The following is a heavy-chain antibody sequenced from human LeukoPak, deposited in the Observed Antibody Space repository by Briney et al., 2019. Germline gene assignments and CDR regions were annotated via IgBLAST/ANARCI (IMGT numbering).Heavy chain of an antibody. Sequence: GRSLRLSCAASGFTFRSYGMHWVRQAPGKGLEWVAIIWYDGSNKYYRESVKGRFTVSRDNSKNTLYLQMDSLRAEDTAVYYCAGSHPGTTVDAYWGQGTLVTVSS. D-gene: IGHD6-19*01. CDR2: IWYDGSNK. CDR1: GFTFRSYG. J-gene: IGHJ4*02. V-gene: IGHV3-33*01. CDR3: AGSHPGTTVDAY.